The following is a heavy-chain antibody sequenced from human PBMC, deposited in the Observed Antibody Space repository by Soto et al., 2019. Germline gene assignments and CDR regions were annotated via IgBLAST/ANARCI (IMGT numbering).Heavy chain of an antibody. V-gene: IGHV3-23*01. CDR3: AKEAREYQLVPPEIWGNWFDT. CDR2: INGSGGST. Sequence: EVQLLESGGGLVQPGGSLRLSCAASGFTFSSYAMSWVRQAPGKGLEWVSGINGSGGSTYYSDSVKGRFTISRDNSKHALFLQMNSLRAGDTAIYYCAKEAREYQLVPPEIWGNWFDTWGQGTLVTVSS. CDR1: GFTFSSYA. D-gene: IGHD2-2*01. J-gene: IGHJ5*02.